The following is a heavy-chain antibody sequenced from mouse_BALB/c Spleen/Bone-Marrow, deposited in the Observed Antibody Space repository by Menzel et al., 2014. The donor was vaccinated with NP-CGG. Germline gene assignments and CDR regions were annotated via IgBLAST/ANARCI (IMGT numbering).Heavy chain of an antibody. CDR3: ARLDYYGYLNS. D-gene: IGHD1-1*01. CDR2: INPESRTI. V-gene: IGHV4-1*02. J-gene: IGHJ2*01. CDR1: GFDFSRYW. Sequence: EVKLVESGGGLVQPGGSLKLSCAASGFDFSRYWMSWVRQAPGKGLEWIGEINPESRTINYSPSLKDKFIISRDNAKNTLYLRLNKVRSEDTALYYCARLDYYGYLNSWGQGTTLTVSS.